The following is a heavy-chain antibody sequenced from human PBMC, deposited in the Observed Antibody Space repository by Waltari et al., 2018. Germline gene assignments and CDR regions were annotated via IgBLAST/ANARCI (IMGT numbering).Heavy chain of an antibody. J-gene: IGHJ6*02. CDR2: ISYDGSNK. CDR1: GFTFSSYG. CDR3: AKDRGVGYYYYGMDV. Sequence: QVQLVESGGGVVQPGRSLRLSCAASGFTFSSYGMHWVRQAPGKGLEWVAVISYDGSNKDQADSVKGRFTISRDNSKDTLYLQMISRGAEDTAVYYCAKDRGVGYYYYGMDVWGQGTTVTVSS. D-gene: IGHD3-10*01. V-gene: IGHV3-30*18.